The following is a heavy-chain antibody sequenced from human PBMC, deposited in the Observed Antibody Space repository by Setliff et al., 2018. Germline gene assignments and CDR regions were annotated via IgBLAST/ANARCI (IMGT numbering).Heavy chain of an antibody. V-gene: IGHV1-2*06. J-gene: IGHJ5*02. CDR1: GGTFSSYA. D-gene: IGHD3-9*01. CDR2: INPNSGGT. Sequence: ASVKVSCKASGGTFSSYAISWVRQAPGQGLEWMGRINPNSGGTNYAQKFQGRVTMTRDTYISTAYMELSRLRSDDTAVYYCARSNYDILTRNWFDPWGQGTLVTVSS. CDR3: ARSNYDILTRNWFDP.